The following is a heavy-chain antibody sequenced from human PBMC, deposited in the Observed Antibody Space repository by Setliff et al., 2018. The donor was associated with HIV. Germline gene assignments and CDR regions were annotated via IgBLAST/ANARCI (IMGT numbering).Heavy chain of an antibody. J-gene: IGHJ4*02. CDR1: GFSVTDTY. Sequence: AGGSLRLSCEASGFSVTDTYMGWVRQAPGKGLEWVTLMYKGGKTYYADFVKGRFTIARDDSKNTVSLQMTNLGTGDPAMYYCSKGGYGGAYYVAGYWGQGTLVTVSS. CDR2: MYKGGKT. D-gene: IGHD5-18*01. V-gene: IGHV3-66*02. CDR3: SKGGYGGAYYVAGY.